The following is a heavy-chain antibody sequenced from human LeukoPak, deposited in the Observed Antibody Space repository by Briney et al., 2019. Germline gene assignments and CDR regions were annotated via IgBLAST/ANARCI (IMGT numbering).Heavy chain of an antibody. CDR3: ARARIAVAGFDY. D-gene: IGHD6-19*01. Sequence: SVKVSCKAPGGTFSSYAISWVRQAPGQGLEWMGGIIPIFGTANYAQKFQGRVTITADESTSTAYMELSSLRSEDTAVYYCARARIAVAGFDYWGQGTLVTVSS. J-gene: IGHJ4*02. CDR1: GGTFSSYA. CDR2: IIPIFGTA. V-gene: IGHV1-69*01.